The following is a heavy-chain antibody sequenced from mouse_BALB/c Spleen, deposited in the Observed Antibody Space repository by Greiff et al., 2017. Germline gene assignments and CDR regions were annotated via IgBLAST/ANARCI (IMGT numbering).Heavy chain of an antibody. CDR1: GYSITSDYA. D-gene: IGHD1-2*01. J-gene: IGHJ1*01. CDR3: AIHYYGYWYFDV. CDR2: ISYSGST. Sequence: VQLKESGPGLVKPSQSLSLTCTVTGYSITSDYAWNWIRQFPGNKLEWMGYISYSGSTSYNPSLKSRISITRDTSKNQFFLQLNSVTTEDTATYYCAIHYYGYWYFDVWGAGTTVTVSS. V-gene: IGHV3-2*02.